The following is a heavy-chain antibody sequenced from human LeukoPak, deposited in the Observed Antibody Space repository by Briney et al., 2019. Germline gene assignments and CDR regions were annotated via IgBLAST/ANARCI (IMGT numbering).Heavy chain of an antibody. CDR3: ARGFHRRLYDSSTYYSY. CDR1: GFTFSRYW. J-gene: IGHJ4*02. CDR2: ISSSSSTI. Sequence: GGSLRLSCAASGFTFSRYWMSWVRQAPGKGLEWVSYISSSSSTIHYADSVKGRFTISRDNARNSLYLQMNSLRAEDTAVYYCARGFHRRLYDSSTYYSYWGQGTLVTVSS. D-gene: IGHD3-22*01. V-gene: IGHV3-48*01.